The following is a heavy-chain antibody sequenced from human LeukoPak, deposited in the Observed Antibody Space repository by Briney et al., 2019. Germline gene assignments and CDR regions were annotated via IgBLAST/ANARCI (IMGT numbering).Heavy chain of an antibody. CDR1: GYTFTSYG. V-gene: IGHV1-18*01. CDR3: ARPQYSGSYVHFDY. Sequence: ASVKVSCKASGYTFTSYGISWVRQAPGQGLEWMGWISAYNGNTNFAQKFQGRVTMTTDTSTSTAYMELRSLRSDDTAVYYCARPQYSGSYVHFDYWGQGTLVTVSS. J-gene: IGHJ4*02. D-gene: IGHD1-26*01. CDR2: ISAYNGNT.